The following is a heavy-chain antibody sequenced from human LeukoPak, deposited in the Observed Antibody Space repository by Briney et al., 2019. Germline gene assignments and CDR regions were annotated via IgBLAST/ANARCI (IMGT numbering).Heavy chain of an antibody. CDR1: GFTFSSYS. V-gene: IGHV3-21*01. D-gene: IGHD3-9*01. CDR3: ARAPVLRYFDWLLPVDY. CDR2: ISSSSSYI. J-gene: IGHJ4*02. Sequence: PGGSLRLSCAASGFTFSSYSMNWVRQAPGKGLEWVSSISSSSSYIYYADSVKGRFTISRDNAKNSLYLQMNSLRAEDTAVYYCARAPVLRYFDWLLPVDYWGQGTLVTVSS.